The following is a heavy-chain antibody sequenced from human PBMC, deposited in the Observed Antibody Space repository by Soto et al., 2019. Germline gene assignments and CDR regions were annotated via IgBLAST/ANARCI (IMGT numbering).Heavy chain of an antibody. CDR1: GYTFTTYA. V-gene: IGHV1-3*01. Sequence: QVQLVQSGAEVKKPGASVKVSCKASGYTFTTYAMHWVRQAPGQRLEWMGWINAGNGYTKYSQKFQGRVTITRDTSASKAYMELSSLRSEDTAVYYCTRGVGYDDSGSLNWLGSWGQGTLVTVSS. CDR3: TRGVGYDDSGSLNWLGS. CDR2: INAGNGYT. D-gene: IGHD3-10*01. J-gene: IGHJ5*01.